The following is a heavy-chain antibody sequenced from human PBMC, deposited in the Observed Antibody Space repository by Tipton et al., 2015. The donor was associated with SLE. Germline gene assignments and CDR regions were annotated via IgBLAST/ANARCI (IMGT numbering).Heavy chain of an antibody. V-gene: IGHV4-31*03. Sequence: TLSLTCTVYGESISGGGSFWTWIRQHPGKGLEWVGYIYYFGRTYYNPSLNNRLTISLDTSKNQFSLTLSSVTAADTAVYYCAKWSVVASGQPFGHWGQGILVTVSS. D-gene: IGHD2-21*01. CDR1: GESISGGGSF. CDR3: AKWSVVASGQPFGH. CDR2: IYYFGRT. J-gene: IGHJ4*02.